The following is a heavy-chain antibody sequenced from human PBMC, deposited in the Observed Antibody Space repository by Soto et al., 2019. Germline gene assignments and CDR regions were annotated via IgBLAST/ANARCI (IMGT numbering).Heavy chain of an antibody. Sequence: ASVKVSCKASGYTFTSYDINWVRQATGQGLEWMGWMNPNNGNTEYSQKFQGRVTITRNTSTSTAYMELSSLRSEDTAVYYCARVSSGYNWNFAGAFDIWGQGTMVTVSS. CDR3: ARVSSGYNWNFAGAFDI. CDR2: MNPNNGNT. J-gene: IGHJ3*02. V-gene: IGHV1-8*01. D-gene: IGHD1-1*01. CDR1: GYTFTSYD.